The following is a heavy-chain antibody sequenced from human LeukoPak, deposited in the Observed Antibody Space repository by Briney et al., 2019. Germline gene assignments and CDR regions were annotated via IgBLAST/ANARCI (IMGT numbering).Heavy chain of an antibody. CDR3: ARQSYYDSSGYYPLFY. D-gene: IGHD3-22*01. Sequence: SETLSLTCTVSGASISRYYWSWIRQPPGKGLEWIGSIYYSGSTYYNPSLKSRVTISVDTSKNQFSLKLSSVTAADTAVYYCARQSYYDSSGYYPLFYWGQGTLVTVSS. CDR1: GASISRYY. CDR2: IYYSGST. V-gene: IGHV4-59*05. J-gene: IGHJ4*02.